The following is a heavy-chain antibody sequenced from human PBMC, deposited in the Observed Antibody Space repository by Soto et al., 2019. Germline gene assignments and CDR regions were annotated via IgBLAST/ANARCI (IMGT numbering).Heavy chain of an antibody. D-gene: IGHD3-10*01. Sequence: ASVKVSCKASGYTFTSYGISWVRQAPGQGLEWMGWISAYNGNTNYAQKLQGRVTMTTGTSTSTAYMELRSLRSDDTAVYYCARVLNYYGSGSYFNYYYYYMDVWGKGTTVTVSS. CDR1: GYTFTSYG. CDR3: ARVLNYYGSGSYFNYYYYYMDV. V-gene: IGHV1-18*01. J-gene: IGHJ6*03. CDR2: ISAYNGNT.